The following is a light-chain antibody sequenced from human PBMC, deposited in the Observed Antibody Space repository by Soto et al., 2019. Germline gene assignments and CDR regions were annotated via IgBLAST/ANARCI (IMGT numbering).Light chain of an antibody. CDR3: QQYNNWPLT. V-gene: IGKV3-15*01. CDR2: GAS. J-gene: IGKJ4*01. CDR1: QSVSSN. Sequence: EIVMTQSPAILSVSPGERATLSCRASQSVSSNLAWYQRKPGQAPRLLIYGASTRATGIPARFSGSGSGTEFTLTISSLQSEDLAVYYCQQYNNWPLTXGXX.